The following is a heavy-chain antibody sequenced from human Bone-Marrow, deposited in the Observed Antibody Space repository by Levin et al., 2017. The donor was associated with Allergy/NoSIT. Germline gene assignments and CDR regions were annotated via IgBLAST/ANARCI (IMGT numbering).Heavy chain of an antibody. CDR1: EFTFDNHG. V-gene: IGHV3-30*02. CDR3: ARSAGNYRHDFDS. CDR2: VGYDGGYE. Sequence: GESLKISCVGSEFTFDNHGIHWVRQAPGKGLEWVSLVGYDGGYEHYADSVKGRFTVSRDNSKNTVYLQMSSLRPEDTALYYCARSAGNYRHDFDSWGRGGVVTVSS. J-gene: IGHJ4*02. D-gene: IGHD3-16*02.